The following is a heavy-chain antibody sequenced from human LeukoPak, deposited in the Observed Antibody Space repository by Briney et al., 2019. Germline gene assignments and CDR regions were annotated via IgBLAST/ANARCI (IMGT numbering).Heavy chain of an antibody. CDR1: GGTFSSYA. J-gene: IGHJ6*03. CDR2: IIPIFGTA. V-gene: IGHV1-69*06. D-gene: IGHD6-6*01. CDR3: ASVRLVRLSYYYMDV. Sequence: ASVTVSCTASGGTFSSYAISWVRQAPGQGLEWMGGIIPIFGTANYAQKFQGRVTITADKSTSTAYMELSSLRSEDTAVYYCASVRLVRLSYYYMDVWGKGTTVTVSS.